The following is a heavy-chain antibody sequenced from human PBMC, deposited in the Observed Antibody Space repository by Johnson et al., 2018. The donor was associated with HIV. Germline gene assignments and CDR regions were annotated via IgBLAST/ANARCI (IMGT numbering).Heavy chain of an antibody. CDR3: SRGTITLIRGVIGFDI. CDR2: ISSGDRA. V-gene: IGHV3-NL1*01. J-gene: IGHJ3*02. CDR1: GFTFSMSA. D-gene: IGHD3-10*01. Sequence: QVQLVESGGGVVQPGGSLRLTCAASGFTFSMSAMHWVRQAPGKGLEWVSVISSGDRAFYADSVKGRFTISRDNSKNTLDLQMNSLRAEDTAVYYCSRGTITLIRGVIGFDIWGQGTMVTVSS.